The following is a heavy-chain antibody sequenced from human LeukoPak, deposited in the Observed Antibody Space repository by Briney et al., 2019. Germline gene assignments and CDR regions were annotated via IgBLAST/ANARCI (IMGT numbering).Heavy chain of an antibody. V-gene: IGHV3-30-3*01. CDR3: ARTSGSYPINDVDY. Sequence: PGGSLRLSCAASGFTFSSYAMHWVRQAPGKGLEWVAVISYDGSNKYYADSVKGRFTISRDNSKNTLYLQMNSLRAEDTAVYYCARTSGSYPINDVDYWGQGTLVTVSS. CDR2: ISYDGSNK. D-gene: IGHD1-26*01. CDR1: GFTFSSYA. J-gene: IGHJ4*02.